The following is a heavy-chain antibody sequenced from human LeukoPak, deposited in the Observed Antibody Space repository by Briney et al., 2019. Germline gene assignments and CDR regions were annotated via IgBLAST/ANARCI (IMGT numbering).Heavy chain of an antibody. CDR3: ARDNADSTVDY. D-gene: IGHD2/OR15-2a*01. Sequence: SETLSLTCAVYGGSFSGYYWSWIRQPPGKGLEWIGEINHSGSTYYNPSLKSRVTISVDRSKNQFSLKLSSVTAADTAVYYCARDNADSTVDYWGQGTLVTVSS. CDR2: INHSGST. CDR1: GGSFSGYY. V-gene: IGHV4-34*01. J-gene: IGHJ4*02.